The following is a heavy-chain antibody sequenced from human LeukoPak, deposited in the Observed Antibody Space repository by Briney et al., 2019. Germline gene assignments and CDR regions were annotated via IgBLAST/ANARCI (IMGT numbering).Heavy chain of an antibody. CDR2: ISGSGGST. CDR3: ARDFSGSYYVVPRPHDY. Sequence: GGSLRLSCAASGFTFSSYAMSWVRQAPGKGLEWVSAISGSGGSTYYADSVKGRFTISRDNSKNTLYLQMNSLRAEDTAVYYCARDFSGSYYVVPRPHDYWGQGTLVTVSS. J-gene: IGHJ4*02. CDR1: GFTFSSYA. V-gene: IGHV3-23*01. D-gene: IGHD1-26*01.